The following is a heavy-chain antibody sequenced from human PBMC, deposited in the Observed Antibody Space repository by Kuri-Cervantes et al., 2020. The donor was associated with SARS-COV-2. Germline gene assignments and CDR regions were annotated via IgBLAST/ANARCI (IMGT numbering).Heavy chain of an antibody. D-gene: IGHD5-24*01. CDR1: GGTFSSYA. J-gene: IGHJ6*02. CDR2: IIPIFGTA. Sequence: SVKVSCKASGGTFSSYAISWVRQAPGQGLEWMGGIIPIFGTANYAQKFRGRVTITADRSTSTAYMELSSLRSEDTAVYYCAGSRWLQLDYYYYYGMDVWGQGTTVTVSS. V-gene: IGHV1-69*06. CDR3: AGSRWLQLDYYYYYGMDV.